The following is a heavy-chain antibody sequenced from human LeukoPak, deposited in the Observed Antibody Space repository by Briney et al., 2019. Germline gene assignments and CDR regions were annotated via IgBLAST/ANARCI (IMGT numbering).Heavy chain of an antibody. CDR1: GFTFSSYG. CDR3: ARAYGDYSGFNY. V-gene: IGHV3-30*02. Sequence: PGGSLRLSCAASGFTFSSYGMHWVRQAPGKGLEWVAFIRYDGSNKYYADSVKGRFTISRDNSKNTLYLQMNSLRAEDTAVYYCARAYGDYSGFNYWGQGTLVTVSS. CDR2: IRYDGSNK. J-gene: IGHJ4*02. D-gene: IGHD4-17*01.